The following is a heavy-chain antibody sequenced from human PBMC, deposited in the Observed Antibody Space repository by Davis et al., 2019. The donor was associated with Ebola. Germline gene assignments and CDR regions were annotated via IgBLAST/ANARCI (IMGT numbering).Heavy chain of an antibody. D-gene: IGHD5-24*01. Sequence: GGSLRLSCAASGFTFSNYVIHWVRQAPGKGLEWVSVIYTDGRMYHADSVKGRFTISRDNAKNSLYLQMNSLRVQDTAVYYCARDRGGALEYWGQGTLVTVSS. J-gene: IGHJ4*02. CDR2: IYTDGRM. V-gene: IGHV3-69-1*01. CDR3: ARDRGGALEY. CDR1: GFTFSNYV.